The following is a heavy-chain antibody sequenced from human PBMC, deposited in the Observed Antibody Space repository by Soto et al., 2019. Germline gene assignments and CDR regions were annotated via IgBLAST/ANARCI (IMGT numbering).Heavy chain of an antibody. D-gene: IGHD2-2*01. Sequence: GGSLRLSCAASGFTFSSYAMSWVRQAPGKGLEWVSAISGSGGSTYYADSVKGRFTISRDNAKNTLYLQMNSLRVEDTAVYYCARGPRRPYHHEYWGQGALVTLSS. CDR1: GFTFSSYA. CDR3: ARGPRRPYHHEY. V-gene: IGHV3-23*01. J-gene: IGHJ4*02. CDR2: ISGSGGST.